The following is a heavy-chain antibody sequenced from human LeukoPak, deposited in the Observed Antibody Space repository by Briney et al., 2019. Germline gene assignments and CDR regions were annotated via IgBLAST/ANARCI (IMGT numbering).Heavy chain of an antibody. D-gene: IGHD3-22*01. V-gene: IGHV5-51*01. CDR1: GSIFTSYW. J-gene: IGHJ1*01. CDR2: IYPGDSDT. Sequence: GASLKISCEGSGSIFTSYWIGWVRQLPGKGLEWMGIIYPGDSDTRYSPSFQGQVTISADKSISTAYLQWSSLKASDTAMYYCASPPPYDSSGYASPEYFQHWGQGALVTVSS. CDR3: ASPPPYDSSGYASPEYFQH.